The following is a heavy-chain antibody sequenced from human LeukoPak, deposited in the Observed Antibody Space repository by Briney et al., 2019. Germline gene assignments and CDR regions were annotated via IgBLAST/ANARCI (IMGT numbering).Heavy chain of an antibody. D-gene: IGHD2-15*01. J-gene: IGHJ4*02. CDR1: GFTFSSYA. Sequence: GGSLRLSCAASGFTFSSYAMSWVRQAPGKGLEWVSAISGSGGSTYYADSVKGRFTISRDNSKNTLYLQMNSLRAEDTAVYYCANQFGGYCSGGSCPDYWGQGTLVTVSS. CDR3: ANQFGGYCSGGSCPDY. V-gene: IGHV3-23*01. CDR2: ISGSGGST.